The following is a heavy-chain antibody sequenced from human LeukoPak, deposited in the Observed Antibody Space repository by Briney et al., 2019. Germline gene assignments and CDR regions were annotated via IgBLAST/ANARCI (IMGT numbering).Heavy chain of an antibody. CDR3: ATQGRSAILGI. CDR1: GFTVSSNY. CDR2: IYSGGST. D-gene: IGHD3-3*01. Sequence: PGGSLRLSCAASGFTVSSNYMSWVRQAPGRGLEWVSVIYSGGSTYYADSVKGRFTISRDNSKNTLFLQMNSLRAGDTAVYYCATQGRSAILGIWGQGTMVTVSS. V-gene: IGHV3-66*01. J-gene: IGHJ3*02.